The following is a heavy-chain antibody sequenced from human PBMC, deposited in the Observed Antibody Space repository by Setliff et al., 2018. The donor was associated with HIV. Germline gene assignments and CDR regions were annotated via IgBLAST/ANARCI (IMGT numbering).Heavy chain of an antibody. D-gene: IGHD2-2*01. J-gene: IGHJ3*02. Sequence: PSETLSLTCAVYGGSFSGYYWSWIRQPPGKGLEWIGEINHSGSINYIPSLKSRVTISVDTSKNQFSLRLSSVTAADTAVYYCARGVGNIVVEPAAIPRAFDIWGQGTKVTVSS. V-gene: IGHV4-34*01. CDR2: INHSGSI. CDR1: GGSFSGYY. CDR3: ARGVGNIVVEPAAIPRAFDI.